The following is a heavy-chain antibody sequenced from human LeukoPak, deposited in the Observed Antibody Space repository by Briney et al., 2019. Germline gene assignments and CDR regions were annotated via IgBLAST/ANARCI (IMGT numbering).Heavy chain of an antibody. V-gene: IGHV4-38-2*02. CDR1: GYSISSGYY. J-gene: IGHJ4*02. Sequence: SETLSLTCTVSGYSISSGYYWGWIRQPPGKGLEWIGSIYHSGSTYYNPSLKSRVTISVDTSKNQFSLKLSSVTAADTAVYYCARDLGIAARSDYWGQGTLVTVSS. CDR3: ARDLGIAARSDY. D-gene: IGHD6-6*01. CDR2: IYHSGST.